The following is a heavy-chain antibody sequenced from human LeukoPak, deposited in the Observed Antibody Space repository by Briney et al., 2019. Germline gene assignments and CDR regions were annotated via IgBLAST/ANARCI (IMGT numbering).Heavy chain of an antibody. CDR3: ARVVMTTRPLDY. CDR2: MNIDGSEK. CDR1: GFTFSSYW. Sequence: PGGSLRLSCAASGFTFSSYWMGWVRQAPGKRLEWVANMNIDGSEKYYADSAKGRFTISRDNAKNSLYLQMNSLRAEDTAVYYCARVVMTTRPLDYWGQGTLVTVSS. J-gene: IGHJ4*02. V-gene: IGHV3-7*04. D-gene: IGHD1-1*01.